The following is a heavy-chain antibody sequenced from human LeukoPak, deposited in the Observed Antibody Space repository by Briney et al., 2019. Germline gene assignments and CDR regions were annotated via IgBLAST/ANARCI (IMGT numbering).Heavy chain of an antibody. J-gene: IGHJ4*02. CDR3: ARIYGGNSYYFDY. D-gene: IGHD4-23*01. CDR1: GFTFSSDW. V-gene: IGHV3-7*01. Sequence: GGSLRLSCAASGFTFSSDWMSWVRQAPGKGLEWVGNIKQDGSEIYYVDSVKGRFTISRDNAKNSLYLQMNSLRAEDTAVYYCARIYGGNSYYFDYWGQGTLVTVSS. CDR2: IKQDGSEI.